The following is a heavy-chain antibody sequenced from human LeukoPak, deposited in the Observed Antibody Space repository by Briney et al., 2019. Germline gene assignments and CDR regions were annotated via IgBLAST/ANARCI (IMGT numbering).Heavy chain of an antibody. CDR3: ARVRLAFYYYMDV. D-gene: IGHD3-22*01. CDR2: ISSSSSYI. Sequence: GGSLRLSCAASGFTFSTYSMTWVRQAPGKGLEWVSSISSSSSYIYYADSVKGRFTISRDNAKNSLYLQMSSLRAEDTAVYYCARVRLAFYYYMDVWGKGTAVTISS. J-gene: IGHJ6*03. V-gene: IGHV3-21*01. CDR1: GFTFSTYS.